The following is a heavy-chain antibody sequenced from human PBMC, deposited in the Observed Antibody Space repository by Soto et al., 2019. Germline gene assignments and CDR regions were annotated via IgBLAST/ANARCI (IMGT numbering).Heavy chain of an antibody. Sequence: SETLSLTCDVSGYSISSGYYWAWVRQPPGKGMEWIGDINHSGSSYYNPSLKSRVTISVDTSKNQFSLKLSSVTAADTAVYYCAREDSGSYSYWGQGTLVTVSS. CDR2: INHSGSS. D-gene: IGHD1-26*01. CDR1: GYSISSGYY. CDR3: AREDSGSYSY. V-gene: IGHV4-38-2*02. J-gene: IGHJ4*02.